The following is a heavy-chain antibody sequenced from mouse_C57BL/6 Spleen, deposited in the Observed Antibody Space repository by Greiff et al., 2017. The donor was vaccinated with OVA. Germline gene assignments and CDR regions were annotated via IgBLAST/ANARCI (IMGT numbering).Heavy chain of an antibody. V-gene: IGHV7-1*01. CDR1: GFTFSDFY. J-gene: IGHJ2*01. CDR3: ARDADWGGDY. Sequence: EVKLVESGGGLVQSGRSLRLSCATSGFTFSDFYMEWVRQAPGKGLEWIAASRNKANDYTTEYSASVKGRFIVSRDTSQSILYLQMNALRAEDTAIYYGARDADWGGDYWGKGTTLTVSS. CDR2: SRNKANDYTT. D-gene: IGHD4-1*01.